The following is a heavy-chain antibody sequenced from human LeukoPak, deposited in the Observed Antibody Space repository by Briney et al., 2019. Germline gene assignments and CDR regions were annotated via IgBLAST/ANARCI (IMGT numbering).Heavy chain of an antibody. CDR1: GYSFTIYW. CDR3: ARQDYGGNSVHDAFDI. J-gene: IGHJ3*02. V-gene: IGHV5-51*01. D-gene: IGHD4-23*01. CDR2: IYPGDSDT. Sequence: GESLKISCKGSGYSFTIYWIGWVRQMPGKGLEWMGIIYPGDSDTRYSPSFQGQVTISADKSISTAYLQWSSLKASDTAMYYCARQDYGGNSVHDAFDIWGQGTMVTVSS.